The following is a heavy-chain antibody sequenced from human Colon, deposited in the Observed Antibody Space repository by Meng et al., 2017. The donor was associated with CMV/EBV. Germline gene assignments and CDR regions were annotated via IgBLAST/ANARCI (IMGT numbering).Heavy chain of an antibody. D-gene: IGHD3-10*01. CDR3: ARVANYFGSGSEFDY. Sequence: GGSLRLSWAAAGSTSSSYSVSWVRQAPGKGLGWVSYISSTSSYKYYADSGTGRFTISRNNAKNSLCLQMNSLRAEDTAVYYCARVANYFGSGSEFDYWGQGALVTVSS. V-gene: IGHV3-21*01. CDR2: ISSTSSYK. CDR1: GSTSSSYS. J-gene: IGHJ4*02.